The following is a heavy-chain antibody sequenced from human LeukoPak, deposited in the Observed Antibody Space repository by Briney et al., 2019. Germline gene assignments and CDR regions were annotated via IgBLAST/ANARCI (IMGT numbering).Heavy chain of an antibody. CDR2: ISSSSSYI. CDR1: GFTFSSYS. Sequence: PGGSLRLSCAASGFTFSSYSMNWVRQAPGKGLEWVSSISSSSSYIYYADSVKGRFTISRDNAKNSLYLQMNSLRAEDTAVYYCARDTFTTPYSYGYYRSKFFDYWGQGTLVTVSS. D-gene: IGHD5-18*01. V-gene: IGHV3-21*01. CDR3: ARDTFTTPYSYGYYRSKFFDY. J-gene: IGHJ4*02.